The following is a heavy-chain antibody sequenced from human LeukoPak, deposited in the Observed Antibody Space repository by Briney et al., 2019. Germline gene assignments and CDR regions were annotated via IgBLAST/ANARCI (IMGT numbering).Heavy chain of an antibody. D-gene: IGHD3-22*01. V-gene: IGHV5-51*01. J-gene: IGHJ4*02. CDR2: IYPGDSDT. CDR1: GYSFTSYW. Sequence: GESLQISCKGSGYSFTSYWIGWVRQMPGKGLEWMGIIYPGDSDTRYSPSFQGQVTISADKSITTAYLQWSSLKASDTAMYYCARGDDSSGYYPGGYFDYWGQGTLVTVSS. CDR3: ARGDDSSGYYPGGYFDY.